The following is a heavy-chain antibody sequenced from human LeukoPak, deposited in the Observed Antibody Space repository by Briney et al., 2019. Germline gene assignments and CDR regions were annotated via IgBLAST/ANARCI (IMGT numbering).Heavy chain of an antibody. D-gene: IGHD1-14*01. CDR3: AREVTTGHYYFDY. J-gene: IGHJ4*02. CDR2: ISSSSSHI. V-gene: IGHV3-21*01. Sequence: PGGSLRLSCAVSGFSFNQAWMSWVRQAPGKGLEWVSSISSSSSHIYYADSVKGRLTISRDNAKNSLYLQMNSLRAEDTAVYYCAREVTTGHYYFDYWGQGTLVTVSS. CDR1: GFSFNQAW.